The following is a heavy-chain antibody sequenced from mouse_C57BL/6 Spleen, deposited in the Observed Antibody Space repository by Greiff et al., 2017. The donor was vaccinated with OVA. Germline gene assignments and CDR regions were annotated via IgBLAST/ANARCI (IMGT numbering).Heavy chain of an antibody. CDR1: GFNIKDDY. CDR3: TTGGYRYYFDY. J-gene: IGHJ2*01. Sequence: VQLKESGAELVRPGASVKLSCTASGFNIKDDYMHWVKQRPEQGLEWIGWIDPENGDTEYASKFQGKATITADTSSNTAYLQLSSLTSEDTAVYYCTTGGYRYYFDYWGQGTTLTVSS. CDR2: IDPENGDT. V-gene: IGHV14-4*01. D-gene: IGHD2-14*01.